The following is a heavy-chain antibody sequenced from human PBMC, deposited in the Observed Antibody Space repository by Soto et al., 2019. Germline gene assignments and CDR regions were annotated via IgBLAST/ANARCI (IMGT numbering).Heavy chain of an antibody. CDR2: ISGSGSST. CDR1: GFTFSSYA. Sequence: GGSLRLSCAASGFTFSSYAMSWVRQAPGKGLEWVSAISGSGSSTYYADSVKGRFTISRDNSKNTLYLQMNSLRAEDTAVYYCANLLRYFDWDDAFDIWGQGTMVTVSS. D-gene: IGHD3-9*01. CDR3: ANLLRYFDWDDAFDI. V-gene: IGHV3-23*01. J-gene: IGHJ3*02.